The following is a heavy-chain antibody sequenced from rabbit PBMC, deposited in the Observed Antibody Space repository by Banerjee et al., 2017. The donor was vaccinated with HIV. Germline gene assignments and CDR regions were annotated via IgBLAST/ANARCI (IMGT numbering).Heavy chain of an antibody. CDR3: VRVGYTYGYAGYAIATFNL. Sequence: QEQLKETGGGLVQPGGSLTLSCKASGIDFSSYYYMCWVRQAPGKGLELIACIGTSSGSTWYASWAKGRFTISKTSSTTVTLQMTSLTAADTATYFCVRVGYTYGYAGYAIATFNLWGQGTLVTVS. CDR2: IGTSSGST. V-gene: IGHV1S45*01. J-gene: IGHJ4*01. D-gene: IGHD6-1*01. CDR1: GIDFSSYYY.